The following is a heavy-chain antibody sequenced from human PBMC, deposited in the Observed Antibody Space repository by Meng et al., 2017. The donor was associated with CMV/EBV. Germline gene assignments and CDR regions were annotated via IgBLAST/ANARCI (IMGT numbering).Heavy chain of an antibody. J-gene: IGHJ6*02. CDR3: AREAVDDFWSGYYYYGMDV. V-gene: IGHV3-11*01. CDR1: GFTFSDYY. Sequence: GGSLRLSCAASGFTFSDYYMSWIRQAPGKGLEWVSYISSSGSTIYYADSMKGRFTISRDNAKNSLYLQMNSLRAEDTAVYYCAREAVDDFWSGYYYYGMDVWGQGTTVTVSS. D-gene: IGHD3-3*01. CDR2: ISSSGSTI.